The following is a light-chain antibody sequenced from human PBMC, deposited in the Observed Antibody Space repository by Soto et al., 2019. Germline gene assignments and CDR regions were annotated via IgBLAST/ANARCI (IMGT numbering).Light chain of an antibody. CDR1: QSFRSNY. CDR2: GVS. CDR3: QQYYRIQGFT. V-gene: IGKV3-20*01. Sequence: EIVLTQSPGTLSLSPGERATLSCRASQSFRSNYLAWYQQRPGQATRLLIYGVSSRASGIPDRFSGSVSGTDFTLTISRLEHEDSAVYDCQQYYRIQGFTFGGGTKVEI. J-gene: IGKJ4*01.